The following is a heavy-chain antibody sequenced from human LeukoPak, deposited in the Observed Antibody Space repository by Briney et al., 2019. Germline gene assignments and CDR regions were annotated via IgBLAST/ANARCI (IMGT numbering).Heavy chain of an antibody. CDR3: ASDSSGYYRIDY. J-gene: IGHJ4*02. D-gene: IGHD3-22*01. V-gene: IGHV4-39*01. Sequence: SETLSLTCTVSGGSISSSSYYWGWICQPPGKGLEWIGNIYYSGSTYYNPSLKSRVTISVDTSKNQFSLKLSSVTAADTAVYYCASDSSGYYRIDYWGQGTLVTVSS. CDR1: GGSISSSSYY. CDR2: IYYSGST.